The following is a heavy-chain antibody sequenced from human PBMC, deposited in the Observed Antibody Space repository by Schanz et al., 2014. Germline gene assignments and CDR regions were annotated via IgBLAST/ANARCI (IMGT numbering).Heavy chain of an antibody. CDR2: IKQDESER. CDR1: GFTFSTYC. D-gene: IGHD1-7*01. Sequence: EVQLVESGGGLVQPGGSLRLSCAASGFTFSTYCMSWVRQAPGKGLEWVANIKQDESERSYVDSVKGRFTISRDNAKNSLYLQMNSLRAEDTAVYYCVKDLGTATREGWAFASWGQGTLVTVSS. V-gene: IGHV3-7*01. CDR3: VKDLGTATREGWAFAS. J-gene: IGHJ4*02.